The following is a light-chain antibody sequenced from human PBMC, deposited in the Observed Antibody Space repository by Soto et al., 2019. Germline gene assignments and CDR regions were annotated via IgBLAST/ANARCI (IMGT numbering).Light chain of an antibody. J-gene: IGKJ2*01. Sequence: DIHMTQSPSSLSASVGDRVTVSCRASQRITTYVNWYQQKPGEAPKLLITTSDTLQRGVPSRFSGSGSGTDFTLTISSLQPADFATYFCQQTYSTPYTFGQGTKLEIK. V-gene: IGKV1-39*01. CDR3: QQTYSTPYT. CDR1: QRITTY. CDR2: TSD.